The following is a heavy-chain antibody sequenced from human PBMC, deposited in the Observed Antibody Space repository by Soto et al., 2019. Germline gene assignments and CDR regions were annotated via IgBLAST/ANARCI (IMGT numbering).Heavy chain of an antibody. J-gene: IGHJ5*02. V-gene: IGHV4-38-2*02. CDR1: GYSISKGSH. CDR3: ARQDRVVAEGRWFDP. Sequence: LETLSLTCTISGYSISKGSHWAWIRQPPGKELEWLGSVHYIGNTYYNPSLKSRLTISVDKSKNQFSLNLSSVTAADTAVYYCARQDRVVAEGRWFDPWGQGTLVTVSS. D-gene: IGHD2-15*01. CDR2: VHYIGNT.